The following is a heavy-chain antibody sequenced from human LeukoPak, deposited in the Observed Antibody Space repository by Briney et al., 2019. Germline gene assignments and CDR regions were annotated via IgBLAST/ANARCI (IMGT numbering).Heavy chain of an antibody. D-gene: IGHD6-6*01. CDR3: AREARPRGNDY. CDR2: INPNSGGT. Sequence: GASVKVSCKASGCTFTGYYIHWVRQAPGQGLEWMGWINPNSGGTNYAQKLQGRVTMTTDTSTSTAYMELRSLRSDDTAVYYCAREARPRGNDYWGQGTLVTVSS. V-gene: IGHV1-2*02. CDR1: GCTFTGYY. J-gene: IGHJ4*02.